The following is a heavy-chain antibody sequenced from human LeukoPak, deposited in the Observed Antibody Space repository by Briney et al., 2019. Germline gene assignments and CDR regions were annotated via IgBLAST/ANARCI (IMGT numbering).Heavy chain of an antibody. CDR3: ARIYGVITYYFDY. D-gene: IGHD2/OR15-2a*01. CDR1: GGSISSYY. Sequence: SETLSLTCTVSGGSISSYYWSWIRQPPGKGLEWVGGIYYSGSTNYTPSLKSRVTISVDTSKNQFSLKLSSVTAADTAVYYCARIYGVITYYFDYWGQGNLVTVSS. CDR2: IYYSGST. V-gene: IGHV4-59*01. J-gene: IGHJ4*02.